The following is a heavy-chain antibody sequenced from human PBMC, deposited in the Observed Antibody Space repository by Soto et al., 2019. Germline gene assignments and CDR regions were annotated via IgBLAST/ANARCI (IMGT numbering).Heavy chain of an antibody. V-gene: IGHV5-10-1*04. CDR2: IDHVDSQT. CDR3: ARLNFGVVTSFCWFDP. J-gene: IGHJ5*02. D-gene: IGHD3-3*01. Sequence: PGESLKISCQGSGFDLTSHWITWVRLMPGKGLDVRRNIDHVDSQTHYSPSFQGQINLSADKSINTSFLQCATLRAADTAIYYCARLNFGVVTSFCWFDPWGPGTLVTVSS. CDR1: GFDLTSHW.